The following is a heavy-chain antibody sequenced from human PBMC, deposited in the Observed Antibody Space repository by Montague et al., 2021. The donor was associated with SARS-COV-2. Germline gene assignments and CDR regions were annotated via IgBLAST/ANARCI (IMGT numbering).Heavy chain of an antibody. CDR2: IYYSGST. V-gene: IGHV4-39*01. CDR3: ARKASRGITLFGVVTALYYFDY. D-gene: IGHD3-3*01. J-gene: IGHJ4*02. Sequence: SETLSLTCTVSGGSISSSSYYWGWIRQPPGKGLEWIGSIYYSGSTYYNPSLKSRVTISVDTSKNQFSLKLSSVTAADTAVYYCARKASRGITLFGVVTALYYFDYWGQGTLVTVSS. CDR1: GGSISSSSYY.